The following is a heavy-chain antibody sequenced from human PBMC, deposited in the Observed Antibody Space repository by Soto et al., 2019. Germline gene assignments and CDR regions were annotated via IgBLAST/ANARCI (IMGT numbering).Heavy chain of an antibody. CDR1: GFTVGKAG. V-gene: IGHV3-15*01. CDR2: IKSETDGGTT. CDR3: TTDRHGDFTYYFDY. D-gene: IGHD4-17*01. J-gene: IGHJ4*02. Sequence: GASVRRSCAASGFTVGKAGWARVHQTKGKGLEWVGRIKSETDGGTTDYAAPVKGRFTISRDDSKNTLYLQMNSLKTEDTAVYYCTTDRHGDFTYYFDYWGQGTLVTVSS.